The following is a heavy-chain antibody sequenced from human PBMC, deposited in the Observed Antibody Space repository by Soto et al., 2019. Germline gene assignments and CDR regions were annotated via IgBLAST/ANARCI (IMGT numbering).Heavy chain of an antibody. CDR2: ISGGGDST. Sequence: EVQLLESGGGLVQPGGSLRLSCDASGFTFSNYDMSWVRQAPGKGLEWVSTISGGGDSTYYADSVKGRFTISRDNSKNTLYLQVNSLRAEDTAAYYCAKRSLTPAAMKSPFDYWGQGTLVTVSS. J-gene: IGHJ4*02. D-gene: IGHD2-2*01. V-gene: IGHV3-23*01. CDR1: GFTFSNYD. CDR3: AKRSLTPAAMKSPFDY.